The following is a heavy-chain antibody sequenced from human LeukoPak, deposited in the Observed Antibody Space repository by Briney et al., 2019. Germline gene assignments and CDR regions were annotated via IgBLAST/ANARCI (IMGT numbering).Heavy chain of an antibody. CDR1: GFTLSTNG. D-gene: IGHD1-26*01. CDR2: MWHDGTRE. V-gene: IGHV3-33*01. Sequence: GRSLRLSCAASGFTLSTNGMHWVRQPPGEGREWVAGMWHDGTREDYADSVKGRFTISRDLSKNTLNLQMNSLRVEDTAMFYCARDLSYGSLDFRGQGTLVTVSS. J-gene: IGHJ4*02. CDR3: ARDLSYGSLDF.